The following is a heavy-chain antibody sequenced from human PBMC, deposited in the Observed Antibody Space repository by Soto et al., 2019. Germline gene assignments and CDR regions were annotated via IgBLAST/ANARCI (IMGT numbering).Heavy chain of an antibody. CDR2: ISAYNGNT. V-gene: IGHV1-18*01. J-gene: IGHJ4*02. CDR1: GYTFSNYA. CDR3: ARDRGPLDY. Sequence: ASVKVSCKASGYTFSNYAFSWVRQAPGQGLEWLGWISAYNGNTDYAPKLQGRITLTTETSTSTAYMELRTLTSDDTAIYYCARDRGPLDYWGQGTLVTAPQ.